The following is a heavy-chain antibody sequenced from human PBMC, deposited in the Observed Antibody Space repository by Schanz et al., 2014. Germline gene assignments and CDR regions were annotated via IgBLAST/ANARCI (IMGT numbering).Heavy chain of an antibody. D-gene: IGHD2-15*01. Sequence: VQLLQFGGGVVQFGRSLRLSCAASGFTFSSYAMSWVRQAPGKGLEWVSTISASGGSTYYADSVKGRFTISRDNSKNILYLQMNSLRAEDTAVYYCAKARRKSNCSGGRCFHYSYYGMDVWGQGTTXTVSS. CDR3: AKARRKSNCSGGRCFHYSYYGMDV. V-gene: IGHV3-23*01. J-gene: IGHJ6*02. CDR1: GFTFSSYA. CDR2: ISASGGST.